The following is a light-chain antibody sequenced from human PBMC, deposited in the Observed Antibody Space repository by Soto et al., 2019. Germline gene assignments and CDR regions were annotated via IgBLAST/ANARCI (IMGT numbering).Light chain of an antibody. Sequence: DIQMTQSPSSLSASVGDRVTITCRASQSIINSLNWYQQKPGKAPKLLIYAASSLQSGVPSRFSGSGSGTDFTLTISSLQPEDFAAYYCQQSDSTLWTFGQGTKVEV. CDR1: QSIINS. CDR2: AAS. J-gene: IGKJ1*01. V-gene: IGKV1-39*01. CDR3: QQSDSTLWT.